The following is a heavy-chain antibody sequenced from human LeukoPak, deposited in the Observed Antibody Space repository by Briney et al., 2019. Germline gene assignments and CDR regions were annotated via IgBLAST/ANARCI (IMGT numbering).Heavy chain of an antibody. CDR1: GFTFSSYW. Sequence: GGSLRLSCAASGFTFSSYWMSWVRQAPGKGLEWVANIKQDGSEKYYVDSVKGRFTISGDNAKNSLYLQMNSLRAEDTAVYYCASGWFRELPENWGQGTLVTVSS. CDR2: IKQDGSEK. CDR3: ASGWFRELPEN. J-gene: IGHJ4*02. V-gene: IGHV3-7*01. D-gene: IGHD3-10*01.